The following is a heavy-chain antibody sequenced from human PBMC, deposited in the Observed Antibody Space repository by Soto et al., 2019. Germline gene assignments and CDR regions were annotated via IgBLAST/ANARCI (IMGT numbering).Heavy chain of an antibody. CDR2: ISYDGSNK. Sequence: QVQLVESGGGVVQPGRSLRLSCAASGFTFSSYAMHWVRQAPGKGLEWVAVISYDGSNKYYADSVKGRFTISRDNSKNTLYLQMNSLRAEDTAVCYCARARLAFDIWGQGTMVTVSS. V-gene: IGHV3-30-3*01. CDR3: ARARLAFDI. J-gene: IGHJ3*02. CDR1: GFTFSSYA.